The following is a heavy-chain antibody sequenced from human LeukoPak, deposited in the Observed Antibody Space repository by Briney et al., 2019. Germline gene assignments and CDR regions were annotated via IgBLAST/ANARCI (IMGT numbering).Heavy chain of an antibody. V-gene: IGHV4-31*03. J-gene: IGHJ3*02. CDR3: ARRGIAAKYAFDI. Sequence: SQTLSLTCTVSGGSISSGGYYWSWIRQHPGKGLEWIGYIYYSGSTYYNPSLKSRVTISVDTSKNQFSLKLSSVTAADTAVYYCARRGIAAKYAFDIWGQGTMVTVS. CDR2: IYYSGST. D-gene: IGHD2-15*01. CDR1: GGSISSGGYY.